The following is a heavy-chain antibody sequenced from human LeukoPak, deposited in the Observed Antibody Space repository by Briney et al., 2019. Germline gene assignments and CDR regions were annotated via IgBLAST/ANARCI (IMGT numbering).Heavy chain of an antibody. Sequence: SVKVSCKASGGTFSSYAISWVRQAPGQGLEWMGGIIPIFGTANYAQKFQGRVTITADESTSTAYMELSSLRSEDTAVYYCARGLYYYDFFDYWGQGTLVTVSS. CDR3: ARGLYYYDFFDY. V-gene: IGHV1-69*01. CDR1: GGTFSSYA. D-gene: IGHD3-22*01. CDR2: IIPIFGTA. J-gene: IGHJ4*02.